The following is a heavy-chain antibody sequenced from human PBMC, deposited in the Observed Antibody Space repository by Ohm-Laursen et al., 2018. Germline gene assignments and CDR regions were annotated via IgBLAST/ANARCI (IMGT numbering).Heavy chain of an antibody. CDR2: IRKDGGET. Sequence: GSLRLSCASSGFIFSNYWMSWVRQAPGQGMEWVAKIRKDGGETYYVDSVKGRFTIFRDYAKNSLYLQINSLKAEDTAVYFCARDPTFHAFDIWGQGTMVTVSS. V-gene: IGHV3-7*01. J-gene: IGHJ3*02. CDR1: GFIFSNYW. D-gene: IGHD2/OR15-2a*01. CDR3: ARDPTFHAFDI.